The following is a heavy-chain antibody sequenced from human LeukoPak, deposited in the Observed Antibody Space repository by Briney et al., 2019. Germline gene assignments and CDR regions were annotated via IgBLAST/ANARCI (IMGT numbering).Heavy chain of an antibody. V-gene: IGHV3-30*18. J-gene: IGHJ4*02. D-gene: IGHD3-9*01. CDR1: GFTFSSYG. CDR3: AKDQVAYYDILTGYYWSDY. Sequence: PGRSLRLSCAASGFTFSSYGMHWVRQAPGKGLEWVAVISYDGSNKYYADSVKGRFTISRDNSKNTLYLQMNSLRAEDTAVYYCAKDQVAYYDILTGYYWSDYWGQGTLVTVSS. CDR2: ISYDGSNK.